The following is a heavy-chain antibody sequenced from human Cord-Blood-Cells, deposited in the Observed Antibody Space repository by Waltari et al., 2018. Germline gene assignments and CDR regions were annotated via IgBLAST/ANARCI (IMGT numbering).Heavy chain of an antibody. Sequence: QVQLQESGPGLVKPSQTLSLTCTVSGGSISSGSYYWTWIRQPAGKGLEWIGYIYTSGSTNYNPPLKSRVTISVDTSKNQFSLKRSSVTAADTAVYYCARGGRDANDAFDIWGQGTMVTVSS. CDR3: ARGGRDANDAFDI. CDR2: IYTSGST. D-gene: IGHD3-16*01. V-gene: IGHV4-61*09. CDR1: GGSISSGSYY. J-gene: IGHJ3*02.